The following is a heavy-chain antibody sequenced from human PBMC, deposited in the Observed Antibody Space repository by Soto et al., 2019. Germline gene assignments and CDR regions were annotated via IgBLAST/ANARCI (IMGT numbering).Heavy chain of an antibody. Sequence: GGSLRLSCAASGFTFSSYAMHWVRQAPGKGLEWVAVISYDGSNKYYADSVKGRFTISRDNSKNTLDLQMNSLRAEDTAVYYCARVVAATRGACDIWGQGTMVTVSS. CDR3: ARVVAATRGACDI. V-gene: IGHV3-30-3*01. D-gene: IGHD2-15*01. CDR1: GFTFSSYA. CDR2: ISYDGSNK. J-gene: IGHJ3*02.